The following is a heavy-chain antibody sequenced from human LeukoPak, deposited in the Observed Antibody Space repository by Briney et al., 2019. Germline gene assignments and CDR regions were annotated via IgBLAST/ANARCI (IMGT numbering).Heavy chain of an antibody. CDR1: GXSISSYF. Sequence: SETLSLTCTVSGXSISSYFWSWIRQPPGKGLEWMGYVYYNGITNYNPSLKSRVSISLDTSKNQFSLKLNSVTDADTAVYYCASQLGGTTFHWGQGTLVTVSS. V-gene: IGHV4-59*01. J-gene: IGHJ4*02. D-gene: IGHD1-1*01. CDR3: ASQLGGTTFH. CDR2: VYYNGIT.